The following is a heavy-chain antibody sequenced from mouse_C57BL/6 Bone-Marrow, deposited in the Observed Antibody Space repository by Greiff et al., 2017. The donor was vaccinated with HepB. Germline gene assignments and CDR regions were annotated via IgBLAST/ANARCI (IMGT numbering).Heavy chain of an antibody. CDR2: INPGSGGT. CDR1: GYAFTNYL. D-gene: IGHD2-5*01. Sequence: LQESGAELVRPGTSVKVSCKASGYAFTNYLIEWVKQRPGQGLEWIGVINPGSGGTNYNEKFKGKATLTADKSSSTAYMQLSSLTSEDSAVYFCARWGSNYGWYFDVWGTGTTVTVSS. CDR3: ARWGSNYGWYFDV. J-gene: IGHJ1*03. V-gene: IGHV1-54*01.